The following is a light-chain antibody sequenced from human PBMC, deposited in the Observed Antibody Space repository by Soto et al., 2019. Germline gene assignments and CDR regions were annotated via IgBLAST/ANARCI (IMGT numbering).Light chain of an antibody. CDR2: GAS. CDR1: QSVSSSY. J-gene: IGKJ2*01. Sequence: EIVLTQSPGTLSLSPGERATLSCRASQSVSSSYLAWYQQKPGQAPRLLIYGASSRATGIPDRYSGSGSGTDYTRTISRLEPEDVAVYDWQQYGSSPNNCGQGTKLEIK. V-gene: IGKV3-20*01. CDR3: QQYGSSPNN.